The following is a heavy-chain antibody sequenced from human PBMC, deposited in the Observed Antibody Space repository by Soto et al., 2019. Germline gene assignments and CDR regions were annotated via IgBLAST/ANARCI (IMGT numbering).Heavy chain of an antibody. CDR1: GFTFSSYA. V-gene: IGHV3-23*01. D-gene: IGHD3-10*01. J-gene: IGHJ4*02. Sequence: EVQLLESGGGLVQPGGSLRLSCAASGFTFSSYAMSWVRQAPGKGLEWVSAISGSGGSTYYADSVKGRFTISRDNSKNKLYLQMNSRRAEDTAVYYCAKDVWCGEPQPYYFAYWGQVTLVTVSS. CDR3: AKDVWCGEPQPYYFAY. CDR2: ISGSGGST.